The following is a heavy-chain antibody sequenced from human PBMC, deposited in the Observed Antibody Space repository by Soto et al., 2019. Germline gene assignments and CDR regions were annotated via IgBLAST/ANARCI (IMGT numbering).Heavy chain of an antibody. Sequence: GGSLRLSCAASGFTVSSNYMSWVRQAPGKGLEWVSVIYSGGSTYYADSVKGRFTISRDNSKNTLYLQMNSLRAEDTAVYYCARTPGYSSSWYAFDIWGQGTMVT. CDR2: IYSGGST. CDR3: ARTPGYSSSWYAFDI. J-gene: IGHJ3*02. D-gene: IGHD6-13*01. CDR1: GFTVSSNY. V-gene: IGHV3-53*01.